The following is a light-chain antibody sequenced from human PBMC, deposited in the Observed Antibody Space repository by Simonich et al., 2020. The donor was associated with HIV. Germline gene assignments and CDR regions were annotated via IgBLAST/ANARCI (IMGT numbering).Light chain of an antibody. V-gene: IGLV3-21*03. J-gene: IGLJ3*02. CDR1: NIGSKS. CDR3: QVWDTSSDHPGV. CDR2: DDS. Sequence: SYVLTQPPSVSVAPGKTARITCGGKNIGSKSVHEHQQKPGQAPVLVVYDDSDRPPGIPERFSGSNSGNTATLTISRVEAGDEADYYCQVWDTSSDHPGVFGGGTKLTVL.